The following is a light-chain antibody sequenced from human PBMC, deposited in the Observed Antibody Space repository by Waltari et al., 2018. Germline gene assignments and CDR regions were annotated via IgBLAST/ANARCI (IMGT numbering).Light chain of an antibody. CDR3: QQYFSAPYT. CDR2: WAS. CDR1: QSVLYSSNNNNY. Sequence: DIVMTQSPDSLAVSLGERATVHCRSSQSVLYSSNNNNYLTWYQQKQGQHPKMLIYWASTRESGVPDRFSGRGYGTDFTLTISSLQAEDVAVYYCQQYFSAPYTFGQGTKLEIK. J-gene: IGKJ2*01. V-gene: IGKV4-1*01.